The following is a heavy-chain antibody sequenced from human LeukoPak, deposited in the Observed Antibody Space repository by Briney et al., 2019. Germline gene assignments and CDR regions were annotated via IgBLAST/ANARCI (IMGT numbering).Heavy chain of an antibody. J-gene: IGHJ4*02. CDR1: GFTFSRYW. CDR2: IKHDGSED. CDR3: SRSANYGGHAFFYY. Sequence: GGSLRLSCAASGFTFSRYWMTWVRQTPGKGLEWVANIKHDGSEDDFVDSVNGRFTISRDNAENSLHLQMSSLRAEDTAEYYFSRSANYGGHAFFYYWGPGILVIVSS. D-gene: IGHD4/OR15-4a*01. V-gene: IGHV3-7*03.